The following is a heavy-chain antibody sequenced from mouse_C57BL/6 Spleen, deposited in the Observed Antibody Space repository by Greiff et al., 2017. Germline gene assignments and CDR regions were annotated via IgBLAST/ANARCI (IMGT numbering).Heavy chain of an antibody. J-gene: IGHJ1*03. D-gene: IGHD1-1*01. CDR1: GYTFTSYW. CDR2: IDPNSGGT. CDR3: ARRDVLRSRYFEV. Sequence: QVQLQQPGAELVKPGASVKLSCKASGYTFTSYWMHWVKQRPGRGLEWIGRIDPNSGGTKYNEKFKSKATLTVDKPSSTAYMELRSLTSEDSAVYFCARRDVLRSRYFEVWGTGTTVTVSS. V-gene: IGHV1-62-3*01.